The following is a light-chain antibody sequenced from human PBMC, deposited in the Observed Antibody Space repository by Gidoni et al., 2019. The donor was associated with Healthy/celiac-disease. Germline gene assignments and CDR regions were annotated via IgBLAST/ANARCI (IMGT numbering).Light chain of an antibody. CDR3: QSYDSSLSGV. V-gene: IGLV1-40*01. CDR1: SSNIGAGYA. CDR2: GNS. Sequence: QSVLTQPPSVSGAPGQRVTISCTGSSSNIGAGYAVHWYQQLPGTAPKLLIYGNSNRPSWVPDRFSGSKSGTSASLAITGLQAEDEADYYCQSYDSSLSGVFGTGTKVTVL. J-gene: IGLJ1*01.